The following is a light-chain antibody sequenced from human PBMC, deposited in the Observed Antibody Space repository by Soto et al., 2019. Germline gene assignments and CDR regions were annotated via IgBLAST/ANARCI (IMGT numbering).Light chain of an antibody. CDR1: QSVSSN. CDR2: GAS. V-gene: IGKV3-15*01. Sequence: EIVMSQSPATLSVSQGERAALSCRASQSVSSNLAWYQQKPGQAPRLLIYGASTRVTGLPARFSGSGSETDFTLTISSLQSEDFAVYYCQQYDNWPYTFGQGTKVDIK. CDR3: QQYDNWPYT. J-gene: IGKJ2*01.